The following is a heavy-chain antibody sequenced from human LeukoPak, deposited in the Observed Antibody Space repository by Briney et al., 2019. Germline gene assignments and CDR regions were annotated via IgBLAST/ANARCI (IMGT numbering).Heavy chain of an antibody. CDR3: ARDRGWGGRGHYDY. Sequence: PSETLSLTCTVYGGSFSAYYWSWIRQPAGKGLEWIGRIYTSGSTNYTPSLKSRVTISVDTSKNQFSLKLSSVTAADTAVYYCARDRGWGGRGHYDYWGQGTLVTVSS. CDR2: IYTSGST. D-gene: IGHD3-16*01. V-gene: IGHV4-4*07. CDR1: GGSFSAYY. J-gene: IGHJ4*02.